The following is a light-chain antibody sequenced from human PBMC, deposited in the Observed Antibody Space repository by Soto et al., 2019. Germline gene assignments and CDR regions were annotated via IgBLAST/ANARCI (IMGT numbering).Light chain of an antibody. J-gene: IGKJ4*01. V-gene: IGKV3-20*01. Sequence: IVLTQSPASLSLSLGDRATISCRASHSMSNSNLAWYQHKPGQAPRLLIYGASNRATGIPDRFSGSGSGTDFILTINRLEPEDFAVYYCQEFASNFGGGTKVDIK. CDR1: HSMSNSN. CDR3: QEFASN. CDR2: GAS.